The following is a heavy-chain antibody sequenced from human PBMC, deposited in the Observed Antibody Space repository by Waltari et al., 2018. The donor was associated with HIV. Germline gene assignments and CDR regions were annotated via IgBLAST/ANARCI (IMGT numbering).Heavy chain of an antibody. D-gene: IGHD6-25*01. Sequence: VQLQESGPGLVRPSEALSISGSVSGFSFTTGYYWGWVRQPTGKGLELIGYIYHTGSAYYHPSLKSRVSISVDTSKNQFSLKVNSMTASDAAVYYCARVRPADQRYLDYWGQGTLVTVSS. CDR3: ARVRPADQRYLDY. V-gene: IGHV4-38-2*02. CDR1: GFSFTTGYY. J-gene: IGHJ4*02. CDR2: IYHTGSA.